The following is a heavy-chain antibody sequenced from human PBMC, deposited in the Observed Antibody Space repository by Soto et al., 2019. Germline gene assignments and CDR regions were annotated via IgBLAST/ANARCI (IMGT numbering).Heavy chain of an antibody. D-gene: IGHD2-2*01. J-gene: IGHJ4*02. Sequence: SETLSLTCTVSGGSISSYYWSWIRQPPGKGLEWIGYIYYSGSTNYNPSLKSRVTISVDTSKNQFSLKLSSVTAADTAVYYCATQYCSSTSCPFDHWGQGTLVTVSS. CDR2: IYYSGST. CDR1: GGSISSYY. CDR3: ATQYCSSTSCPFDH. V-gene: IGHV4-59*08.